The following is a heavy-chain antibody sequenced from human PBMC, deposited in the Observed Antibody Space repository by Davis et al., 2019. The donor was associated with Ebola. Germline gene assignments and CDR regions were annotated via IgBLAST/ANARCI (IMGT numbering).Heavy chain of an antibody. CDR2: IYYSGST. Sequence: PSETLSLTCTVSGGSISSGDYYWSWIRQPPGKGLEWIGYIYYSGSTYYNPSLKSRVTISVDTSKNQFSLKLSSVTAADTAVYYCARGYYDFWSGYRALDYWGQGTLVTVSS. J-gene: IGHJ4*02. CDR3: ARGYYDFWSGYRALDY. CDR1: GGSISSGDYY. D-gene: IGHD3-3*01. V-gene: IGHV4-30-4*01.